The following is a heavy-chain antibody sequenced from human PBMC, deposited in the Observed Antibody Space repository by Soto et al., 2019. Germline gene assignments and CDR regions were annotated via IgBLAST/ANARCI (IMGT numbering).Heavy chain of an antibody. CDR2: IYYSGST. D-gene: IGHD2-2*03. J-gene: IGHJ5*02. CDR1: GGSISSYY. V-gene: IGHV4-59*08. CDR3: ARVTGYCSSTSCYDDWFDP. Sequence: SETLSLTCTVSGGSISSYYWSWIRQPPGKGLEWIGYIYYSGSTNYIPSLKSRVTISVDTSKNQFSLKLSSVTAADTAVYYCARVTGYCSSTSCYDDWFDPWGQGTLVTVSS.